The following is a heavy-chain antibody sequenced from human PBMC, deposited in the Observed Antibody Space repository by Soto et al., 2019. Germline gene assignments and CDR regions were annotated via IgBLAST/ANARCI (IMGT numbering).Heavy chain of an antibody. Sequence: EVQLVESGGGLVQPARSLRLSCAASAFTFHDYAMHWVRQVPGKGLEWVSGISWDSGNIVYADSVKGRFTISRDNAKNSLYLQMNSLRTEDTAVYFCAKVATTSCFSPFDMWGPGTMVTVSS. J-gene: IGHJ3*02. CDR2: ISWDSGNI. CDR1: AFTFHDYA. D-gene: IGHD2-2*01. V-gene: IGHV3-9*01. CDR3: AKVATTSCFSPFDM.